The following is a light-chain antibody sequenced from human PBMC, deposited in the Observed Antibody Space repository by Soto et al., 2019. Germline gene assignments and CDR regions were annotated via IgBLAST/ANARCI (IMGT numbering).Light chain of an antibody. CDR2: DAS. CDR3: QVRDVWPT. CDR1: QNVSTS. Sequence: IVLTQSPATLSLSPGERAALSCRASQNVSTSLAWYQHKPGQAPRLIIYDASKRAPGIPARFSGSGSGTDFTLTISSPEPEDFAVYYCQVRDVWPTFGQGTKVELK. V-gene: IGKV3-11*01. J-gene: IGKJ1*01.